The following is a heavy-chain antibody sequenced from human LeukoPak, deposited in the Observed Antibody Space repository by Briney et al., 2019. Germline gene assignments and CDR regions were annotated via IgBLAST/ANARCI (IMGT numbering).Heavy chain of an antibody. Sequence: GGSLRLSCAASGFTFSSYAMSWVRQAPEKGLEWVSTISGSGGSTYYADSVKGRFTISRDNSKNTLYLQMNSLRAEDTAVYYCAKESWYNWNDGRYYFDYWGQGTLVTVSS. CDR1: GFTFSSYA. D-gene: IGHD1-1*01. V-gene: IGHV3-23*01. J-gene: IGHJ4*02. CDR3: AKESWYNWNDGRYYFDY. CDR2: ISGSGGST.